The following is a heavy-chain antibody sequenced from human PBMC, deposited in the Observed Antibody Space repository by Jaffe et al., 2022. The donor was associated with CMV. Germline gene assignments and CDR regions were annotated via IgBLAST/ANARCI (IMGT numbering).Heavy chain of an antibody. CDR1: GGSISSYY. Sequence: QVQLQESGPGLVKPSETLSLTCTVSGGSISSYYWSWIRQPPGKGLEWIGYIYYSGSTNYNPSLKSRVTISVDTSKNQFSLKLSSVTAADTAVYYCARAAIQRLSGGAYFDYWGQGTLVTVSS. J-gene: IGHJ4*02. D-gene: IGHD3-10*01. V-gene: IGHV4-59*01. CDR3: ARAAIQRLSGGAYFDY. CDR2: IYYSGST.